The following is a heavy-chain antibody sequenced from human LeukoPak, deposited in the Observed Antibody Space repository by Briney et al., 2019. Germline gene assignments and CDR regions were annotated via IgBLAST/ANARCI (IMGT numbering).Heavy chain of an antibody. CDR1: GFTFSSYG. CDR3: ARDRMRATPYGKKSPLDY. CDR2: IWYDGSNK. Sequence: GRSLRLSCAASGFTFSSYGMHWVRQAPGKGLEWVAVIWYDGSNKYYADSVKGRFTISRDNSKNTLYLQMNSLRAEDTAVYYCARDRMRATPYGKKSPLDYWGQGTLVTVSS. V-gene: IGHV3-33*01. D-gene: IGHD4-17*01. J-gene: IGHJ4*02.